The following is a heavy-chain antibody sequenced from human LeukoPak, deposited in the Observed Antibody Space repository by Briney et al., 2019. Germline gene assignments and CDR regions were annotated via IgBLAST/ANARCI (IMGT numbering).Heavy chain of an antibody. Sequence: GGSLRLSCAASGFTFSSYAMSWVRQAPGQGLEWVSTISGGGSTTYYADSVKGRLTISRDNSRKTLDLQMNNLRAEDTAVYYCAKGRCSGGSALWASNYWGQEPLVTVSS. CDR2: ISGGGSTT. D-gene: IGHD2-15*01. J-gene: IGHJ4*02. V-gene: IGHV3-23*01. CDR3: AKGRCSGGSALWASNY. CDR1: GFTFSSYA.